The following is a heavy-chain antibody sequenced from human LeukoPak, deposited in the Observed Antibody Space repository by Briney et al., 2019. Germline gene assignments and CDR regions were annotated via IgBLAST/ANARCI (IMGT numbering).Heavy chain of an antibody. CDR1: GYTFTSYY. D-gene: IGHD5-24*01. J-gene: IGHJ3*01. CDR2: INPSGGST. V-gene: IGHV1-46*01. CDR3: ARGSLDGYNQQYAFDV. Sequence: ASVKVSCKASGYTFTSYYMHWVRQAPGQGLEWMGIINPSGGSTSYAQKFQGRVTMTRDTSISTAYMELSRLRSDDTAVYYCARGSLDGYNQQYAFDVWGQGTMVTVSS.